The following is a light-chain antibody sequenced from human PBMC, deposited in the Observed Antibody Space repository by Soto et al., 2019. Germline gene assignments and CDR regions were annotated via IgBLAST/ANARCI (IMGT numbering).Light chain of an antibody. V-gene: IGKV3-20*01. CDR2: GAS. Sequence: EIVLTQSPGTLSLSPGERATLSCRASQSVSSSYLAWYQQKPGQAPRLLIYGASSRATGIPDRFSGSGSGTDFTLTSSRLESEDFAVYYCQQYGSSPLAFGLGTKVEIK. CDR3: QQYGSSPLA. CDR1: QSVSSSY. J-gene: IGKJ1*01.